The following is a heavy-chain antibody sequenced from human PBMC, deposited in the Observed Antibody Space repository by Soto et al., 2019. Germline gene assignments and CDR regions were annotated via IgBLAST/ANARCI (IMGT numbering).Heavy chain of an antibody. D-gene: IGHD3-10*01. Sequence: QVQLVESGGGLVKPGGSLTLSCAASGFSLSDYSMSWIRQAPGKGLEWVSYISSSISYTPYADSVKGRFTASRDNAKNSVFLHLHSLRAEDTSVYYCARDGQTYGQGDYWGQGTLVTVS. CDR1: GFSLSDYS. CDR3: ARDGQTYGQGDY. CDR2: ISSSISYT. V-gene: IGHV3-11*06. J-gene: IGHJ4*02.